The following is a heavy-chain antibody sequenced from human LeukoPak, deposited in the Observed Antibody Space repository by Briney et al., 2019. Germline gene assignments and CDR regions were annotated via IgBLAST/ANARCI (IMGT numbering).Heavy chain of an antibody. CDR3: ARGRIPAAMLGMRRGPPSNWFDP. J-gene: IGHJ5*02. Sequence: GESLKISCKGSGYSFTSYWIGWVRQMPGKGLEWMGIIYPDDSDTRYSPSFQGQVTISADKSISTAYLQWSSLKASDTAIYFCARGRIPAAMLGMRRGPPSNWFDPWGQGTLVTVSS. V-gene: IGHV5-51*01. D-gene: IGHD2-2*01. CDR2: IYPDDSDT. CDR1: GYSFTSYW.